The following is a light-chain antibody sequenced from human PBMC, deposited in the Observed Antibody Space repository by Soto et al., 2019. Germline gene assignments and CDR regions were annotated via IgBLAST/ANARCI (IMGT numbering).Light chain of an antibody. V-gene: IGKV1-5*03. CDR1: QSSSSW. CDR2: KAS. Sequence: DIQMTQSPSTLSASVGDRVTITCRASQSSSSWLAWYQQKPGKAPKLLIYKASSLESGVPSRFSGSGSGTEFTLTISSLQPDDFATYYCQQYNRYPLTFGGGTRVELK. J-gene: IGKJ4*01. CDR3: QQYNRYPLT.